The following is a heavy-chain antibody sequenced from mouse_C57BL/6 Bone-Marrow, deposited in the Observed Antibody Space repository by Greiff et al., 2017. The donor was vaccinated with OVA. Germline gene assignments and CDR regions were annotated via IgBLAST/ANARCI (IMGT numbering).Heavy chain of an antibody. CDR1: GYTFTSYW. Sequence: QVQLQQPGAELVKPGASVKLSCKASGYTFTSYWITWVKQRPGQGLEWIGDIYPGSGSTNYNEKFKSKATLTVDKSSSTAYMQLSSLTSEDSAVYYYARSLGPCYFDYWGQGTTLTVSS. V-gene: IGHV1-55*01. CDR3: ARSLGPCYFDY. D-gene: IGHD6-2*01. CDR2: IYPGSGST. J-gene: IGHJ2*01.